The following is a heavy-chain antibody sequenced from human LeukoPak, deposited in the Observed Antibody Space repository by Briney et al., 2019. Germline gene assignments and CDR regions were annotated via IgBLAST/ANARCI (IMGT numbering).Heavy chain of an antibody. Sequence: PSQTLSLTCTVSGGSISSGGYYWSWIRQRPGKGLEWIGYIYYSGSTYYNPSLKSRVTISVDTCKNQFSLKLSSVTAADTAVYYCARGVVAVAGIDYWGQGTLVTVSS. CDR2: IYYSGST. J-gene: IGHJ4*02. V-gene: IGHV4-31*03. CDR3: ARGVVAVAGIDY. CDR1: GGSISSGGYY. D-gene: IGHD6-19*01.